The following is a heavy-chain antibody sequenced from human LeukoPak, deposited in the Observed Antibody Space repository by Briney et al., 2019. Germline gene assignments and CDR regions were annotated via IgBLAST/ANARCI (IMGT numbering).Heavy chain of an antibody. CDR1: GFTFTTYW. Sequence: PGGSLRLSCAASGFTFTTYWMSWVRQPPGKGLAWVSYISSSGSTIYYADSVKGRFTISRDNSRNSLYLQMNILRAEDTAVYYCAELGITMIGGVWGKGTTVTISS. V-gene: IGHV3-48*04. CDR3: AELGITMIGGV. D-gene: IGHD3-10*02. CDR2: ISSSGSTI. J-gene: IGHJ6*04.